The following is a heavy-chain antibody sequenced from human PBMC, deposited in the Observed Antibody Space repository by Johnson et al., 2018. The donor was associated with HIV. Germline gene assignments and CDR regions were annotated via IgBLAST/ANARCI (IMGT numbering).Heavy chain of an antibody. J-gene: IGHJ3*02. D-gene: IGHD3-22*01. Sequence: QMQLVEYGGGVVQPGRSLRLSCAASGFTFSSYAMHWVRQAPGKGLEWVAVISYDGSNKYYADSVKGRFTISRDNSKNTLYLQMNSLRAEDTAVYYCARDSASSYYDSSAKGGAFDIWGQGTMVTVSS. CDR2: ISYDGSNK. V-gene: IGHV3-30*04. CDR3: ARDSASSYYDSSAKGGAFDI. CDR1: GFTFSSYA.